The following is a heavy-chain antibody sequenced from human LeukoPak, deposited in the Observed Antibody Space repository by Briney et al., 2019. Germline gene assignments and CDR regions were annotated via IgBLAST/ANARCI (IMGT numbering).Heavy chain of an antibody. D-gene: IGHD3-22*01. J-gene: IGHJ6*02. CDR3: ARGTYYYDSSGYYYYYYGMDV. Sequence: SETLSLTCTVSGGSISSYDWSWIRQPPGKGLEWIGYIYYSGSTNYNPSLKSRVTISVDTSKNQFSLKLSSVTAADTAVYYCARGTYYYDSSGYYYYYYGMDVWGQGTTVTVSS. V-gene: IGHV4-59*01. CDR2: IYYSGST. CDR1: GGSISSYD.